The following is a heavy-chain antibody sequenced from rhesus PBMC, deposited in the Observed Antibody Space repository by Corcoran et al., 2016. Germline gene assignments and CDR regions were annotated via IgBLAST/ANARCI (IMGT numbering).Heavy chain of an antibody. CDR1: GFTFSSYG. V-gene: IGHV3S5*01. D-gene: IGHD3-28*01. CDR2: YIINGGGSN. J-gene: IGHJ4*01. Sequence: DVQLVESGGGLVQPGGSLRLSCAASGFTFSSYGMSWVRQAPGKGMEWVSYIINGGGSNYYDESVKGRVTISRDNSKNTLSLQMNSLRAEDTAVYYCAKGRYYYDSGYYKPFDYWGQGVLVTVSS. CDR3: AKGRYYYDSGYYKPFDY.